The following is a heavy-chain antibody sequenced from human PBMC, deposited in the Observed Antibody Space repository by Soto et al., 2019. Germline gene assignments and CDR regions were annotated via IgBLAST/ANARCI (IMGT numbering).Heavy chain of an antibody. Sequence: SVKVSCKASGGTFSSYTISWVRQAPGQGLEWMGRIIPILGIANYAQKFQGRVTITADKSTSTAYMELSSLRSEDTAVYYCASRNCDILTGYYYWGQGTLDTVSS. J-gene: IGHJ4*02. D-gene: IGHD3-9*01. CDR1: GGTFSSYT. CDR3: ASRNCDILTGYYY. V-gene: IGHV1-69*02. CDR2: IIPILGIA.